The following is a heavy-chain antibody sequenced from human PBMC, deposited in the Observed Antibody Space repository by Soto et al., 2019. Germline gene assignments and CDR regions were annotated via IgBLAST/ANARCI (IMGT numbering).Heavy chain of an antibody. CDR1: GASFSGYY. CDR2: INQSGST. V-gene: IGHV4-34*02. Sequence: QVQLQQWGAGLLKPSETLSLSCAVYGASFSGYYWNWIRQPPGKGLEWIGEINQSGSTNYSPSLKTRVTISVDTSKKQFSLRVSSVTAADTAVYYCARRFSGTGRYFDYWDQGTLVTVSS. J-gene: IGHJ4*02. CDR3: ARRFSGTGRYFDY. D-gene: IGHD1-1*01.